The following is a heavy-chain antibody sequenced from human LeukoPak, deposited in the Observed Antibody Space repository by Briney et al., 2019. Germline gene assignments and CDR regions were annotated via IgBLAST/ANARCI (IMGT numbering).Heavy chain of an antibody. CDR3: ARVPMSYYYMDV. V-gene: IGHV3-11*04. CDR1: GFTFSDYY. Sequence: GGSLRLSCAASGFTFSDYYMSWIRQAPGKGLEWVTYISSSGSTIYYADSVKGRFTISRDNAKNSLYLQMNSLRAEDTAVYYCARVPMSYYYMDVWGKGTTVTVSS. CDR2: ISSSGSTI. J-gene: IGHJ6*03.